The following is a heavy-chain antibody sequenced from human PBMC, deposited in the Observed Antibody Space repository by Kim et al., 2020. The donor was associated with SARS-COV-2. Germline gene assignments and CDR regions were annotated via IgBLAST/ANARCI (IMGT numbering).Heavy chain of an antibody. D-gene: IGHD3-3*01. Sequence: GGSLRLSCAASGFTFSSYGMHWVRQAPGKGLEWVAVISDDGSNKYYADSVKGRFTISRDNSKNTLYLHMNSLRAEDTAVYYCAALRDLVCWGHGALVTVSS. CDR2: ISDDGSNK. CDR1: GFTFSSYG. CDR3: AALRDLVC. J-gene: IGHJ4*01. V-gene: IGHV3-30*03.